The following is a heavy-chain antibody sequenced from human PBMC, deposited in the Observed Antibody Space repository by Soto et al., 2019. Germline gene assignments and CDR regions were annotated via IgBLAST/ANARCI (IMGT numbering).Heavy chain of an antibody. V-gene: IGHV3-21*01. Sequence: GGSLRLSCAASGFTFSSYSMNWVRQAPGKGLEWVSSISSSSSYIYYADSVKGRFTISRDNAKNSLYLQMNSLRAEDTAVYYCARWFTYGNFDYFDYWGQGTQVTSPQ. D-gene: IGHD3-10*01. CDR3: ARWFTYGNFDYFDY. J-gene: IGHJ4*02. CDR1: GFTFSSYS. CDR2: ISSSSSYI.